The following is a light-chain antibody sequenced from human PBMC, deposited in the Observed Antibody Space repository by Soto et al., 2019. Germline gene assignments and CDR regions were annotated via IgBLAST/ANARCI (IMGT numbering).Light chain of an antibody. CDR2: AAS. Sequence: MTHSPSCGTAYTGDRVTITCRASQGINNWLAWYQQKPVKAPKLLIYAASSLQSGVPSRFSGSGSGTDFTLTISSLQPEDFTTYYSQDSYSTPITSCQRRRL. J-gene: IGKJ5*01. CDR1: QGINNW. CDR3: QDSYSTPIT. V-gene: IGKV1-12*01.